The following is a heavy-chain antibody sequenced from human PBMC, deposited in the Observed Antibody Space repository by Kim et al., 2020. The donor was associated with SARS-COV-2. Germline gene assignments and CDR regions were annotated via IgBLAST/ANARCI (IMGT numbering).Heavy chain of an antibody. CDR2: ISYDGSNK. D-gene: IGHD3-9*01. Sequence: GGSLRLSCAASGFTFSSYGMHWVRQAPGKGLEWVAVISYDGSNKYYADSVKDRFTISRDNSKNTLYLQMNSLRAEDTAVYYCAKVALRYFDWLPAYYYGMDVWGQGTTVTVSS. CDR1: GFTFSSYG. J-gene: IGHJ6*02. CDR3: AKVALRYFDWLPAYYYGMDV. V-gene: IGHV3-30*18.